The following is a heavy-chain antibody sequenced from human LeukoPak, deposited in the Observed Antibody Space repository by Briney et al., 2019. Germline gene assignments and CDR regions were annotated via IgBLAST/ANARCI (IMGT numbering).Heavy chain of an antibody. CDR1: GFTFNTSS. Sequence: SVKVSCKASGFTFNTSSIQWVRQARGQRLEWIGWIVVGSGNTKYAQKFQERITITRDMSTTTAYMELSGLRSEDTAVYYCAREDDTGRYMGDDAFDIWGQGTMVTVSS. D-gene: IGHD1-26*01. CDR2: IVVGSGNT. CDR3: AREDDTGRYMGDDAFDI. V-gene: IGHV1-58*02. J-gene: IGHJ3*02.